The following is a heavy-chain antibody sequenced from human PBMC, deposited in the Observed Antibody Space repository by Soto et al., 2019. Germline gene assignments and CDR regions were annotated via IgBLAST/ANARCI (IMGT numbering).Heavy chain of an antibody. D-gene: IGHD3-3*01. V-gene: IGHV4-39*01. Sequence: ETLSLTCTVSGGSISSSSYYWGWIRQPPGKGLEWIGSIYYSGSTYYNPSLKSRVTISVDTSKNQFSLKLSSVTAADTAVYYCARQDVLRFLEWLPNWFDPWGQGTLVTVSS. CDR1: GGSISSSSYY. J-gene: IGHJ5*02. CDR2: IYYSGST. CDR3: ARQDVLRFLEWLPNWFDP.